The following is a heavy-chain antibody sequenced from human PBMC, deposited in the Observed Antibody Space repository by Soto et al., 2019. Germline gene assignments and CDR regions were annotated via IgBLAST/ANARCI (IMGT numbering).Heavy chain of an antibody. CDR3: AKDSTLEYFDY. J-gene: IGHJ4*02. CDR1: GFTFSSYG. D-gene: IGHD1-1*01. V-gene: IGHV3-30*18. CDR2: ISYDGSNK. Sequence: GGSLRLSCAASGFTFSSYGMHWVRQAPGKGLEWVAVISYDGSNKYYADSVQGRFTISRDNSKNTLYLQINSLRTEDTAVYSCAKDSTLEYFDYWGQGTLVTVSS.